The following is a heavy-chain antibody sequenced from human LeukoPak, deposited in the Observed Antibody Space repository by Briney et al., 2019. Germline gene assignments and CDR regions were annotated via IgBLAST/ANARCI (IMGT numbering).Heavy chain of an antibody. Sequence: SETLSLTCTVSGGSISSSSYYWGWIRPPPGTGLEWIGNFYCSGSTYYNPSLKSRVTISVDTSKNQFSLNLSSVTAADTAVYYCARLWRRPYHGSQGTFDIWGQGTMVTVSS. V-gene: IGHV4-39*01. CDR3: ARLWRRPYHGSQGTFDI. D-gene: IGHD3-10*01. CDR1: GGSISSSSYY. J-gene: IGHJ3*02. CDR2: FYCSGST.